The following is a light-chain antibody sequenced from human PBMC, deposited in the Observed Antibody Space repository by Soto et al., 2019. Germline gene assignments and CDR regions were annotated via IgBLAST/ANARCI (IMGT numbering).Light chain of an antibody. J-gene: IGKJ4*01. CDR2: AAS. CDR1: QSISIY. Sequence: DIQMTQSPSSLSASVGDRVIITCRASQSISIYLNWYQQKPGKAPKVLIYAASSLQSGVPSRFSGSGSGTDFTLTISSLQPEDFATYYCQQSYSTPLTFGGGTKVEIK. CDR3: QQSYSTPLT. V-gene: IGKV1-39*01.